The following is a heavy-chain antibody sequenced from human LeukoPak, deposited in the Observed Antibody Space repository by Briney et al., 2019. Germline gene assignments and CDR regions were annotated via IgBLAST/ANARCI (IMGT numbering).Heavy chain of an antibody. Sequence: GGSLRLSCAASGFTVSSNYMSWVRQAPGKGLECVSVIYSGGSTYYADSVKGRFTISRHNSKNTLYLQMNSLRAEDTAVYYCARAWSQAFDSWGQGTLVTVSS. V-gene: IGHV3-53*04. CDR3: ARAWSQAFDS. D-gene: IGHD2-15*01. CDR1: GFTVSSNY. CDR2: IYSGGST. J-gene: IGHJ4*02.